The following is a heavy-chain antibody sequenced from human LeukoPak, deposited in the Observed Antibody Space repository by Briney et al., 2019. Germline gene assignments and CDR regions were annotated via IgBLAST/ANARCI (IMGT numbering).Heavy chain of an antibody. D-gene: IGHD3-22*01. Sequence: SVKVSCKASGGTFSSYAISWVRQAPGQGLEWMGRIIPVFGTANYAQKFQGRVTITTDESTSTAYMELSSLRSEDTAVYYCASGRRGYYDSSGYYYPYYFDYWGQGTLVTVSS. J-gene: IGHJ4*02. CDR1: GGTFSSYA. CDR3: ASGRRGYYDSSGYYYPYYFDY. V-gene: IGHV1-69*05. CDR2: IIPVFGTA.